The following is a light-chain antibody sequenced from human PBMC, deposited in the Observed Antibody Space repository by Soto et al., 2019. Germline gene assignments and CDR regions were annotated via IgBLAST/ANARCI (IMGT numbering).Light chain of an antibody. J-gene: IGKJ5*01. Sequence: EIALTQSPATLSLSPGERVTLSCRASQSVSSQLAWYQQKPGQAPRLLIYDTSNRAAGVPARFSGSGSGTDFTLTITSLGPEDVAIYYCQQRYRWPITFGQGTRLEIK. CDR3: QQRYRWPIT. CDR2: DTS. CDR1: QSVSSQ. V-gene: IGKV3-11*01.